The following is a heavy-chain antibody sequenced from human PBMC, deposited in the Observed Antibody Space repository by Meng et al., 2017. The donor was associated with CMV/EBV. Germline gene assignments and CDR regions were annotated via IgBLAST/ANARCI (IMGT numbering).Heavy chain of an antibody. V-gene: IGHV4-38-2*02. J-gene: IGHJ2*01. CDR1: GYSISSGYY. D-gene: IGHD2-8*02. Sequence: SETLSLTCTVSGYSISSGYYWGWIRQPPGKGLEWIGSIYHSGSTYYNPSLKSRVTISVDTSKNQFSLKLSSVTAADTAVYYCARVGRWSIKADYYWYFDLWGRGTLVTVSS. CDR2: IYHSGST. CDR3: ARVGRWSIKADYYWYFDL.